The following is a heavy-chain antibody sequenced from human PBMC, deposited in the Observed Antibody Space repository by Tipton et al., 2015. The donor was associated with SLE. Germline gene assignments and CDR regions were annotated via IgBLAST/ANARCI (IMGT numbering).Heavy chain of an antibody. D-gene: IGHD3-10*01. CDR2: INHSGST. Sequence: TLSLTCTVSGGSISSGGYYWSWIRQPPGKGLEWIGEINHSGSTNYNPSLKSRVTISVDTSKNQFSLKLSSVTAADTAVYYCASWGYGSGSYYTDYWGQGTLVTVSS. J-gene: IGHJ4*02. V-gene: IGHV4-39*07. CDR3: ASWGYGSGSYYTDY. CDR1: GGSISSGGYY.